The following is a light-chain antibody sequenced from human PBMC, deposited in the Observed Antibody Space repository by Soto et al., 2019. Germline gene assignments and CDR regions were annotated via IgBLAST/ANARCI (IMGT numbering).Light chain of an antibody. J-gene: IGKJ4*01. V-gene: IGKV3-15*01. CDR2: AAS. CDR1: QTISNT. Sequence: LMTQSPATLSVSPGDKVSLSCRANQTISNTLAWYQQKPGQAPRLLIYAASTRATGVSARYSGSGSGTEFTLTISSLQSEDFTIYYCQYYNNWLATFGGGTKVDIK. CDR3: QYYNNWLAT.